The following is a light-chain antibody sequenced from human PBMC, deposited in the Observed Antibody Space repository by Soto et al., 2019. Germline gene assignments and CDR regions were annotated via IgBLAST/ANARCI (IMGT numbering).Light chain of an antibody. CDR2: RAS. V-gene: IGKV1-12*01. CDR3: QQTTPFPLP. CDR1: QGITSW. J-gene: IGKJ4*01. Sequence: DIQMTQSPSSVSASVGDRVTITCRASQGITSWLAWYQQKPGKAPKLLIYRASNLQSGVPSRFSGSGSGTDFTLTISGLQPADFATSYCQQTTPFPLPFGGGTKVESK.